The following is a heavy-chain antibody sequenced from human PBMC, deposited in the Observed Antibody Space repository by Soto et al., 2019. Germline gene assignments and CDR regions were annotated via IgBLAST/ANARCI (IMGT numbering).Heavy chain of an antibody. CDR2: ISGRGGST. V-gene: IGHV3-23*01. J-gene: IGHJ4*01. Sequence: EVQLLESGGGLVQPGGSLRLSCAASGFTFSSYAMSWVRQAPGKGLEWVAAISGRGGSTYYADSVKGRFTISRDNPKNTLYLQMKSLRAEDTAVYYCAKEDALSGFDYWGQGTLVTVSS. CDR3: AKEDALSGFDY. D-gene: IGHD3-10*01. CDR1: GFTFSSYA.